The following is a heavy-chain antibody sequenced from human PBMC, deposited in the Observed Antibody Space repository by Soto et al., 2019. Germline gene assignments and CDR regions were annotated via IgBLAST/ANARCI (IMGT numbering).Heavy chain of an antibody. Sequence: PSQTLSLTCVICGDSVSSNSAAWNWIRQSPSRGLEWLGRTYYRSKWYNDYAVSVKSRITINPDTSKNQFSLQLNSVTPEDTAVYYCAREGIFGVVMPYFDYWGQGTLVTVSS. D-gene: IGHD3-3*01. J-gene: IGHJ4*02. CDR1: GDSVSSNSAA. CDR2: TYYRSKWYN. CDR3: AREGIFGVVMPYFDY. V-gene: IGHV6-1*01.